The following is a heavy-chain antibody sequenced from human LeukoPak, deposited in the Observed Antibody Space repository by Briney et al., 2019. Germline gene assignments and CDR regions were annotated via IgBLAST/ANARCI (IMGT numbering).Heavy chain of an antibody. J-gene: IGHJ5*02. CDR3: ARAKAVAGPEYGYNWFDP. CDR1: GDSFTSGKYF. V-gene: IGHV4-61*01. Sequence: SETLSLTCTVSGDSFTSGKYFWTWIRQSPGEGLEWIGYISYSGSTNYNPSLKSRVTISVDTSKEQLSLSLSSVTAADTAVYYCARAKAVAGPEYGYNWFDPWGQGTLVTVSS. CDR2: ISYSGST. D-gene: IGHD6-19*01.